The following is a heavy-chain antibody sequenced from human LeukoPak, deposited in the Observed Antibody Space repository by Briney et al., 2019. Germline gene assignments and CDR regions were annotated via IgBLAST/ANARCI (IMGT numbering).Heavy chain of an antibody. CDR3: ARDKGAALSL. CDR2: IYYSGST. CDR1: GGSFSGYY. Sequence: SETLSLTCAVYGGSFSGYYWSWIRQPPGKGLEWIGYIYYSGSTNYNPSLKSRVTISVDTSKNQFSLKLYSVTAADTAVYYCARDKGAALSLWGQGTLVTVSS. V-gene: IGHV4-59*01. J-gene: IGHJ4*02. D-gene: IGHD6-13*01.